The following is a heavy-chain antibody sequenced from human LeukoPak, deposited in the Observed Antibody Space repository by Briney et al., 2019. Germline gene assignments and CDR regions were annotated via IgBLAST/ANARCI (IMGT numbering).Heavy chain of an antibody. CDR3: ARDFSGYDDY. D-gene: IGHD3-22*01. CDR1: GYTFSRYW. V-gene: IGHV3-74*01. CDR2: INTDGTIT. Sequence: GGSLRLSCAASGYTFSRYWIHWVRQAPGKGLVWVLRINTDGTITTYADSVKGRFTISRDNAKNILYLQMNSLRVEDTAVYYCARDFSGYDDYWGQGTLVTVSS. J-gene: IGHJ4*02.